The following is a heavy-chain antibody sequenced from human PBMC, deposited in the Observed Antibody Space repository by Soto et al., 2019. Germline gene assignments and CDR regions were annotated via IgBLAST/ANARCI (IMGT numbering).Heavy chain of an antibody. J-gene: IGHJ4*02. Sequence: QIHLVQSGAEVKRPGASVRVSCKASGYTFNTFGITWVRQAPGQGLEWMGCISGHNDKRDYSRRLQGRLTLTADPSTETSYMELTSLTSDDTAVYYCARGWGKYYGGNDNWGQGTLGTVPS. D-gene: IGHD2-21*01. CDR1: GYTFNTFG. CDR2: ISGHNDKR. CDR3: ARGWGKYYGGNDN. V-gene: IGHV1-18*01.